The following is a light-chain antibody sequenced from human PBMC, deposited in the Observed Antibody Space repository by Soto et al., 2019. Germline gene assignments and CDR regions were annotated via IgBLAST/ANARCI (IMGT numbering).Light chain of an antibody. Sequence: DIQMTQSPSSLSASVGDRVTITCRASQSISKYLNWYQQKPGKAPKLLIYAASTLHGGVPSRFSGSGSGTDYTLTISGLQPEDFATYFCQQSHTTLSFGGGTKVDIK. V-gene: IGKV1-39*01. J-gene: IGKJ4*01. CDR2: AAS. CDR3: QQSHTTLS. CDR1: QSISKY.